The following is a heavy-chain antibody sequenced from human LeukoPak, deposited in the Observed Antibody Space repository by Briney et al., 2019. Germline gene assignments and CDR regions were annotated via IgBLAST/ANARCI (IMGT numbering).Heavy chain of an antibody. CDR3: ARFIPSSGIDP. CDR2: SSYTGST. CDR1: GGSISSNY. Sequence: SETLSLTCTVSGGSISSNYWSWIRQPPGKGLEWNTYSSYTGSTNYNPSLKSRVTISVDTSKNQFSLRLRSVTAADTAVYYCARFIPSSGIDPWGQGTLVTVSS. J-gene: IGHJ5*02. V-gene: IGHV4-59*01. D-gene: IGHD3-10*02.